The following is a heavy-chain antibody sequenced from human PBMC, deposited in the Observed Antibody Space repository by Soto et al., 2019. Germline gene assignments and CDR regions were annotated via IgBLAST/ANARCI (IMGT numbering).Heavy chain of an antibody. Sequence: GGSLRLSCAASGFTFSGYGMHWVRQAPGKGLEWVAVISYDGSNKYYADSVKGRFTISRDNSKNTLYLQMNSLRAEDTAVYYCAKEALELLTDYWGQGTLVTVSS. V-gene: IGHV3-30*18. J-gene: IGHJ4*02. CDR1: GFTFSGYG. D-gene: IGHD1-7*01. CDR2: ISYDGSNK. CDR3: AKEALELLTDY.